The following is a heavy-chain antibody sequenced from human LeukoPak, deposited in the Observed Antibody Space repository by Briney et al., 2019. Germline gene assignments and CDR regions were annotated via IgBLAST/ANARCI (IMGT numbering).Heavy chain of an antibody. Sequence: GGSLRLSCAASGFTFSSYAMSWVRRAPGKGLEWVSAISGSGGSTYYADSVKGRFTISRDNSKNTLYLQMNSLRAEDTAVYYCAKEVGYYYDSSGYCDYWGQGTLVTVSS. J-gene: IGHJ4*02. CDR1: GFTFSSYA. CDR2: ISGSGGST. CDR3: AKEVGYYYDSSGYCDY. V-gene: IGHV3-23*01. D-gene: IGHD3-22*01.